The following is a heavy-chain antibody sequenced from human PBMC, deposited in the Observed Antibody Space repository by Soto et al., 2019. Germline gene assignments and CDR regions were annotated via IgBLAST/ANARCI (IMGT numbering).Heavy chain of an antibody. V-gene: IGHV4-34*01. CDR1: GGSFSGHY. CDR3: ARGNGMILAVEGDEPDKKYLDS. D-gene: IGHD3-22*01. Sequence: PSETLSLTCAVYGGSFSGHYWSWIRQPPGKGLEWIGEINHSGSINYNPSLKSRVTISVDTSKNQFSLKLRSVTAADTAIYYCARGNGMILAVEGDEPDKKYLDSWSQGTLVTVSS. J-gene: IGHJ4*02. CDR2: INHSGSI.